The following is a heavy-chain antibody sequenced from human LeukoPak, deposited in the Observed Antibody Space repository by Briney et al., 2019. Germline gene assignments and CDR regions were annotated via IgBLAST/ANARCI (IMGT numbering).Heavy chain of an antibody. CDR1: GFTFSSYA. J-gene: IGHJ5*01. CDR2: ISGSGGST. Sequence: GGFLRLSCAASGFTFSSYAMSWVRQAPGKGLEWVSAISGSGGSTYYADSVKGRFTISRDNSKNTLYLQMNSLRAEDTAVYYCARDRWDGSGSYFDSWGQGTLVTVSS. CDR3: ARDRWDGSGSYFDS. V-gene: IGHV3-23*01. D-gene: IGHD3-10*01.